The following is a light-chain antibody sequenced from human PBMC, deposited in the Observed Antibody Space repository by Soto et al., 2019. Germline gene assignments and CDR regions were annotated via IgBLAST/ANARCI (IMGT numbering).Light chain of an antibody. Sequence: QSALTHPLSVSWSPGHSVTISCTGTSSDVGAYNYVSWYQQHPGKAPKLMTYDVSKRPSGVPDRFSGSKSGNTASLTISGLQAEDEADYYCCSYADNYSYVFGTGTKVTAL. V-gene: IGLV2-11*01. CDR1: SSDVGAYNY. CDR2: DVS. CDR3: CSYADNYSYV. J-gene: IGLJ1*01.